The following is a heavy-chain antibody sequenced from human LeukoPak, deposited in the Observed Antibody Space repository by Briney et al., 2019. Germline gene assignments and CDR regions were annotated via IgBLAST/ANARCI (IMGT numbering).Heavy chain of an antibody. D-gene: IGHD3-16*01. Sequence: GASVKVSCKASGGTFSSYAISWVRQAPGQGLEWMGRIIPILGIANYAQKFQGRVTITADKSTSTAYMELSSLRSEDTAVYYCARIPKSSTVGDFDYWGQGTLVTVSS. CDR2: IIPILGIA. CDR1: GGTFSSYA. CDR3: ARIPKSSTVGDFDY. J-gene: IGHJ4*02. V-gene: IGHV1-69*04.